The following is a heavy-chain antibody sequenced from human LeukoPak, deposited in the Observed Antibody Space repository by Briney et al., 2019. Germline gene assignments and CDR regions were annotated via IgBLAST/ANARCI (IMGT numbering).Heavy chain of an antibody. V-gene: IGHV3-30-3*01. Sequence: GGSLRLSCAASGFTFSSYAMHWVRQAPGKGLEWVAVISYDGSNKYYADSVKGRFTISRDNSKNTLYLQMNSLRAEDTAVYYCAREHEDAFDIWGQGTMVTVSS. J-gene: IGHJ3*02. CDR3: AREHEDAFDI. CDR1: GFTFSSYA. CDR2: ISYDGSNK.